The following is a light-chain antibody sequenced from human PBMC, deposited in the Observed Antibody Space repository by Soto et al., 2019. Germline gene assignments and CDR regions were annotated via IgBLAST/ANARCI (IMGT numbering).Light chain of an antibody. CDR1: SSVVGGYNY. Sequence: SALAQPTSVSGSPGQSIAISCTGTSSVVGGYNYVSWHQQHPGKAPKVLISVVSNRPSGVSNRFSGSKSGNTASLTISGLQAEDEADYYCSSYRSGGTFVFGSGTKLPS. J-gene: IGLJ1*01. CDR2: VVS. CDR3: SSYRSGGTFV. V-gene: IGLV2-14*01.